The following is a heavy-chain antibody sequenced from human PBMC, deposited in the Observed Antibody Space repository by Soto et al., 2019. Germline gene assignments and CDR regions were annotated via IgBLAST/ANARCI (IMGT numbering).Heavy chain of an antibody. D-gene: IGHD3-10*01. CDR3: ARARGVHYYYYGMDV. CDR2: IYYSGST. V-gene: IGHV4-59*01. CDR1: GGSISSYY. Sequence: SETLSLTCTVSGGSISSYYWSWIRQPPGKGLEWIGYIYYSGSTNYNPSLKSRVTISVDTSKNQFSLKLSSVTAADTAVYYCARARGVHYYYYGMDVWGQGTTVTVS. J-gene: IGHJ6*02.